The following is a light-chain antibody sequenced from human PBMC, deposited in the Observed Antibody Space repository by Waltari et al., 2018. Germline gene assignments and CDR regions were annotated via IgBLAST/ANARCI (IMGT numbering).Light chain of an antibody. V-gene: IGLV2-14*01. CDR1: RGDIGNFKF. J-gene: IGLJ3*02. CDR2: DVS. CDR3: SSYTTTSSWV. Sequence: QSALTQPASVSGSPGQSITISCTGTRGDIGNFKFYPWYQQEPGRAPKLIVYDVSQRPAGVSNRFAGSKSGNTASLTISGVQAEDEADYYCSSYTTTSSWVFGGGTKLTVL.